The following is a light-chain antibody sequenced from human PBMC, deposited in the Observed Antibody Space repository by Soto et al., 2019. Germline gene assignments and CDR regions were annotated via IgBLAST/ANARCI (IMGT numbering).Light chain of an antibody. CDR3: AAGDDSLSGLWV. CDR1: SSNIGSNY. J-gene: IGLJ3*02. CDR2: RNN. Sequence: QSVLTQPPSASGTPGQRGTISCSGSSSNIGSNYVYWYQQLPGTAPKLLIYRNNQRPSGVPDRFSGSKSGTSASLAISGLRSEDEADYYCAAGDDSLSGLWVFGGGTKLTVL. V-gene: IGLV1-47*01.